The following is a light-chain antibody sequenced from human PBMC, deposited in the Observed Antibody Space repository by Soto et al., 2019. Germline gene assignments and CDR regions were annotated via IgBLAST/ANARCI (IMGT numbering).Light chain of an antibody. CDR1: SNDIGTYDY. V-gene: IGLV2-8*01. CDR3: TAFSANRVYL. CDR2: GVH. Sequence: QSALTQPPSASGSPGQSVTISCTGNSNDIGTYDYVCWYQQHPGKAPRLLIHGVHNRSPGISGRFSASKSGLTASLTISGLQAEDEADYYCTAFSANRVYLFGPGTKVTVL. J-gene: IGLJ1*01.